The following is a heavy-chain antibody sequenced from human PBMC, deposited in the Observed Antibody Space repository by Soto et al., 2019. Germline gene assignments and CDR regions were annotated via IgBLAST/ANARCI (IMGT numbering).Heavy chain of an antibody. CDR3: ARGAYSDSSSYFDY. J-gene: IGHJ4*02. V-gene: IGHV4-30-4*01. CDR1: GDSISSGDHY. CDR2: IYYSGTT. Sequence: QVQLQESGPGLVKPSQTLSLTCTVSGDSISSGDHYWSWIRQPPGKGLEWIGYIYYSGTTYSRPSRQSRVTISVDTSKNQFSLKLNSVTAADTAVYYCARGAYSDSSSYFDYWGKGTLVPVSS. D-gene: IGHD6-6*01.